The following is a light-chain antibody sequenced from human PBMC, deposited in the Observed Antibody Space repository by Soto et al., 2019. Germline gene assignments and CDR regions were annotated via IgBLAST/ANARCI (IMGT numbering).Light chain of an antibody. CDR1: QSISSY. J-gene: IGKJ1*01. V-gene: IGKV1-39*01. Sequence: DIQMTQSPSSLSASVGDRVTITCRASQSISSYLNWYQQKPGKAPKLLIYAASSLQSGVPSRFSGSGSGTEFTLTISSLQPEDFATYYCQQSYSTPPWPFGQGTKVEIK. CDR3: QQSYSTPPWP. CDR2: AAS.